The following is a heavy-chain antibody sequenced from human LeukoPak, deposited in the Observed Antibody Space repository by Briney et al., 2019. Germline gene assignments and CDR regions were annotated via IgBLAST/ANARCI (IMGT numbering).Heavy chain of an antibody. D-gene: IGHD3-10*01. J-gene: IGHJ4*02. CDR3: AKARGNYYGSGNPPFDY. Sequence: GGSLRLSCAASGFTFSSYGMSWVRQAPGKGLEWVSVISDSGGSIHYADSVKGRFTISRDNSKNTLYLQMTSLRAEDTAVYFCAKARGNYYGSGNPPFDYWGQGTLVTVSS. CDR1: GFTFSSYG. V-gene: IGHV3-23*01. CDR2: ISDSGGSI.